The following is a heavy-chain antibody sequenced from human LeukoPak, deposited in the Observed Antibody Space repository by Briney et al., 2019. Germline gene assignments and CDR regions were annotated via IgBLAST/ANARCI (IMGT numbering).Heavy chain of an antibody. CDR2: IYHSGST. CDR1: GGSISSGGYY. D-gene: IGHD1-26*01. V-gene: IGHV4-30-2*01. Sequence: SETLSLTCTVSGGSISSGGYYWSWIRQPPGKGLEWIGYIYHSGSTYYNPSLKRRVTISVDRSKNQFSLKLSSVTAADTAVYYCARVRGTGMHGGAGRLYAFDIWGQGTMVTVSS. CDR3: ARVRGTGMHGGAGRLYAFDI. J-gene: IGHJ3*02.